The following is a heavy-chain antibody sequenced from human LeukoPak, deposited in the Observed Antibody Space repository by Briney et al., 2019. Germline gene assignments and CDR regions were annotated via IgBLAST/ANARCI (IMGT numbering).Heavy chain of an antibody. Sequence: PGGSLRLSCAASGFTLSSYGIHWVRQAPGKGLEWVAVISYDGSNKYYADSVKGRFTISRDNSKNTLYLQMNSLRAEDTAVYYCAKGSTEGLDYWGQGTLVTVSS. CDR1: GFTLSSYG. CDR3: AKGSTEGLDY. V-gene: IGHV3-30*18. CDR2: ISYDGSNK. J-gene: IGHJ4*02.